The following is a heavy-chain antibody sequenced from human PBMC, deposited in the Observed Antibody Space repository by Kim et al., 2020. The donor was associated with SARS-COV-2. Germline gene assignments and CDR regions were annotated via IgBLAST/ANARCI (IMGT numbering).Heavy chain of an antibody. Sequence: ASVKVSCKASGGTFSSYAISWVRQAPGQGLEWMGGIIPIFGTANYAQKFQGRVTITADESTSTAYMELSSLRSEDTAVYYCARDGDYGDRSLYWYFDLWGRGTLVTVSS. CDR2: IIPIFGTA. D-gene: IGHD4-17*01. CDR3: ARDGDYGDRSLYWYFDL. CDR1: GGTFSSYA. J-gene: IGHJ2*01. V-gene: IGHV1-69*13.